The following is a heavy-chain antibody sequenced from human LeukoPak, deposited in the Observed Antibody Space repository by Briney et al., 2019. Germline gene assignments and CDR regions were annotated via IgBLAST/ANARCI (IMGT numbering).Heavy chain of an antibody. Sequence: ASVKVSCKASGYTFTDYYVYWVRQAPGQGLEWMGWNNPNSGDTNYAQKFQGRVTMTRDTSISTAYMELSSLRSDDTAMYYCARMWSTATSGWNWFDPWGQGTLVTVSS. V-gene: IGHV1-2*02. CDR2: NNPNSGDT. J-gene: IGHJ5*02. CDR1: GYTFTDYY. CDR3: ARMWSTATSGWNWFDP. D-gene: IGHD6-13*01.